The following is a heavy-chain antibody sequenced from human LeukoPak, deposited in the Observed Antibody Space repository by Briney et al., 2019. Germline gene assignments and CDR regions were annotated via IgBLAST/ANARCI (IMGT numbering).Heavy chain of an antibody. J-gene: IGHJ4*02. CDR3: ATWGYCSSTSCYSGPFDY. D-gene: IGHD2-2*01. Sequence: GGPLKFSCAAPGFTLDDYGRGWVRQPPGKGLEWVSGINWKGGSTGYADSVKGRFTISRDNAKNSLYLQMNSLRAEDTAVYYCATWGYCSSTSCYSGPFDYWGQGTLVTVSS. CDR2: INWKGGST. CDR1: GFTLDDYG. V-gene: IGHV3-20*04.